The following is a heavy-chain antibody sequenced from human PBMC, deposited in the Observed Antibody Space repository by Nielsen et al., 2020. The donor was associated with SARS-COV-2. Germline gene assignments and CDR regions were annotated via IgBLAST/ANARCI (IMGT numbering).Heavy chain of an antibody. CDR1: GGSFSGYY. CDR2: INHSGST. D-gene: IGHD4-17*01. Sequence: GSLRLSCAVYGGSFSGYYWSWIRQPPGKGLEWIGEINHSGSTNYNPSLKSRVTISVDTSKNQFSLKLSSVTAADTAVYYCARQRRGDDPYYYYGMDVWGQGTTVTVSS. V-gene: IGHV4-34*01. J-gene: IGHJ6*02. CDR3: ARQRRGDDPYYYYGMDV.